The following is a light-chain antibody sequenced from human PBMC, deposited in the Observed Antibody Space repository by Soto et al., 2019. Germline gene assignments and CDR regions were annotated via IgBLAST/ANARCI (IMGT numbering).Light chain of an antibody. CDR3: QQYGSFPPT. CDR2: GAS. CDR1: QGVTNW. V-gene: IGKV1D-16*01. J-gene: IGKJ4*01. Sequence: DIQMTQSPSSLSASVGDRVTITCRASQGVTNWLAWYQQKPEKAPKSLIYGASTLQSGVPSRFSGSGSGTTFTLNISSLQPEDFANYYCQQYGSFPPTFGGGTKVEIK.